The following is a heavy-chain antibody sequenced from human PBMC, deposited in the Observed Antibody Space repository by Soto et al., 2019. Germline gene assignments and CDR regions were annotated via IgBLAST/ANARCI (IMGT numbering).Heavy chain of an antibody. J-gene: IGHJ5*02. CDR3: ARDAVARNGEWDWFGP. Sequence: EVQLLESGGGLVQPGGSLRLSCAASGFTFGHYAMSWVRQAPGKGLEWVACIHGAGAGTYYADSVKGRFTVSRDDSKKTLYLQMSSLRVDDTAVYYCARDAVARNGEWDWFGPWGQGTLVTVSS. V-gene: IGHV3-23*01. CDR1: GFTFGHYA. D-gene: IGHD6-19*01. CDR2: IHGAGAGT.